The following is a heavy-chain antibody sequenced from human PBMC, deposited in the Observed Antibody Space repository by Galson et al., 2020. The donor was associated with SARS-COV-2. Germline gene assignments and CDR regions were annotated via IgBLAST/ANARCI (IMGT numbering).Heavy chain of an antibody. D-gene: IGHD4-17*01. J-gene: IGHJ4*02. CDR1: GGTFSSYA. CDR2: IIPIFGTA. CDR3: ARVEDDYGDYPFDY. V-gene: IGHV1-69*06. Sequence: SVKVSCKASGGTFSSYAISWVRQAPGQGLEWMGGIIPIFGTANYAQKFQGRVTITADKSTSTAYMELSSLRSEDTAVYYCARVEDDYGDYPFDYWGQGTLVTVSS.